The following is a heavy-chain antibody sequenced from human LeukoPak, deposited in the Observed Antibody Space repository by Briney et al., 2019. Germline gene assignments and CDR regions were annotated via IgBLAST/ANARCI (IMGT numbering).Heavy chain of an antibody. V-gene: IGHV1-8*03. D-gene: IGHD3-10*01. CDR2: MNPNSGNT. J-gene: IGHJ2*01. CDR3: AREGKNRDFDL. Sequence: GASVKFSCKASGYTFTSYDINWVRQATGQGLEWMGWMNPNSGNTGYAQKFQGRVTITRNTSISTAYMELSSLRSEDTAVYYCAREGKNRDFDLWGRGTLVTVSS. CDR1: GYTFTSYD.